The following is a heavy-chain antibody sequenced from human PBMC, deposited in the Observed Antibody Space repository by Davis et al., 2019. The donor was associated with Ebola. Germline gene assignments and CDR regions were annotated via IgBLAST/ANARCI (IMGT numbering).Heavy chain of an antibody. D-gene: IGHD4-11*01. CDR3: ARLEARDYTTIRHFDY. J-gene: IGHJ4*02. Sequence: SETLSLTCTVSGGSIISSSSYWGWIRQPPGKGLEWIGSIYYSGSTYYNPSLKSRVTISVDTSKNQFSLKLSSVTAADTAVYYCARLEARDYTTIRHFDYWGQGTLVTVSS. CDR1: GGSIISSSSY. CDR2: IYYSGST. V-gene: IGHV4-39*01.